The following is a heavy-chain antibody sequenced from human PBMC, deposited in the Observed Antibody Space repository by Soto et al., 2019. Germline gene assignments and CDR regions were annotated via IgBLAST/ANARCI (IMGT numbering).Heavy chain of an antibody. CDR2: INPNSGGT. CDR3: ARGDCSSTSCSDYYYYGMDV. V-gene: IGHV1-2*02. J-gene: IGHJ6*02. D-gene: IGHD2-2*01. CDR1: GYTFTGYY. Sequence: ASVKVSCKASGYTFTGYYMHWVRQAPGQGLEWMGWINPNSGGTNYAQKFQGRVTMTRDTSISTAYMELSRLRSDGTAVFYCARGDCSSTSCSDYYYYGMDVWGQGTTVTSP.